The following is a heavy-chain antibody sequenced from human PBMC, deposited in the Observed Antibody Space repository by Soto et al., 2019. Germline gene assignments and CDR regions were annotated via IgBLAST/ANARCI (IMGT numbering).Heavy chain of an antibody. V-gene: IGHV2-5*02. CDR1: VFSLTTSGVG. CDR3: AHRVLRTVFGLVTTTAIYFDF. CDR2: IYWDDDK. Sequence: QITLNESGPTVVRPTENLTLTCRFSVFSLTTSGVGVGWIRQSPGKAPEWLALIYWDDDKRYSASLKSRLTITKDTSKNQVVLTVSDLDPTDTATYYCAHRVLRTVFGLVTTTAIYFDFWGQGTPVAVSS. D-gene: IGHD3-3*01. J-gene: IGHJ4*02.